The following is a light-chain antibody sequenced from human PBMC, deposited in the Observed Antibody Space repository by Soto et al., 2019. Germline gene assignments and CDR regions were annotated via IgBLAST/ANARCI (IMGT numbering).Light chain of an antibody. J-gene: IGKJ4*01. V-gene: IGKV4-1*01. CDR3: QXXYRTPLT. Sequence: DIVVTQSPDSLAVSLGERATINCKSSQSVLYNSNDRNYLAWYQQRPGQPPKMLIYWASTRESGVPDRFSGSGSGTDFTLTITNLQPEDVAVYXXQXXYRTPLTXXGGTRVEIK. CDR2: WAS. CDR1: QSVLYNSNDRNY.